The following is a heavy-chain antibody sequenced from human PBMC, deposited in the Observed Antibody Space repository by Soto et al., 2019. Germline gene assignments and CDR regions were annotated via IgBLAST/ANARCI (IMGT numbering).Heavy chain of an antibody. Sequence: PSETLSLTCTVSGSSIGSGGYYWNWIRQHPGKGLEWIGYFYYSGSTNYNPSLKSRVTISLDTSKNQFSLKLSSVTAADTAVYYCARLSTYYYYAMDVWGQGTTVTVSS. CDR1: GSSIGSGGYY. J-gene: IGHJ6*02. CDR3: ARLSTYYYYAMDV. V-gene: IGHV4-31*03. CDR2: FYYSGST.